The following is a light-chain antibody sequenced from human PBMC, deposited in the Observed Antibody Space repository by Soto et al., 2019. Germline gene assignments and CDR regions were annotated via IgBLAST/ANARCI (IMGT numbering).Light chain of an antibody. Sequence: QMTQSPSSLSASVGDRVTITFQASQDIRDSLNWYQQKPGKAPKLLIYAASSLQSGVPSRFSGSGSGTDFTLTISSLQPEDFATYYCQQSYSTPLTYGGGTKVDI. CDR2: AAS. CDR3: QQSYSTPLT. CDR1: QDIRDS. J-gene: IGKJ4*01. V-gene: IGKV1-39*01.